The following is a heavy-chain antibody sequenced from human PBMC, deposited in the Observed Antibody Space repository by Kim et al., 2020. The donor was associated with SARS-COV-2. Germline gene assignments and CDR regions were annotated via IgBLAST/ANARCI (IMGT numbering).Heavy chain of an antibody. CDR3: AREDMVRRCYGMDV. Sequence: ASVKVSCKASGYTFTSYYMNWVRQAPGQGLEWMGWINPNSGDTNYAQKFQGRVTMTRDTSTSTAYMELSRLRSDDTAVYYCAREDMVRRCYGMDVWGQGTTVTVSS. V-gene: IGHV1-2*02. J-gene: IGHJ6*02. D-gene: IGHD3-10*01. CDR1: GYTFTSYY. CDR2: INPNSGDT.